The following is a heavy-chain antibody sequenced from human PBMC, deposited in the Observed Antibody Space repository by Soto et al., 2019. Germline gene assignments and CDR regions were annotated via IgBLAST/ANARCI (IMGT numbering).Heavy chain of an antibody. CDR2: IDPGDSYT. CDR1: GYSFTSYW. D-gene: IGHD3-22*01. V-gene: IGHV5-10-1*01. Sequence: GESLKISCKGSGYSFTSYWISWVRQMPGKGLEWMGRIDPGDSYTNYSPSFQGHVTISADKSISTAYLQWSSLKASDTAMYYCATWYYYDSSGFPDYWGQGTLVTVSS. CDR3: ATWYYYDSSGFPDY. J-gene: IGHJ4*02.